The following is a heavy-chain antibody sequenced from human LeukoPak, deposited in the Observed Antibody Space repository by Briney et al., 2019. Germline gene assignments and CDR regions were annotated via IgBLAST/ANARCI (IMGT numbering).Heavy chain of an antibody. CDR3: ARDNYDSSGYYFD. V-gene: IGHV3-48*03. Sequence: WGSLRLSCAASGFTFSSYEMNWVRQAPGKGLEWVSYISSSGSTTHYADSVKGRFTISRDNAKKSLYLQMNSLRAEDTAVYYCARDNYDSSGYYFDWGHGALVTVSS. CDR2: ISSSGSTT. J-gene: IGHJ4*03. D-gene: IGHD3-22*01. CDR1: GFTFSSYE.